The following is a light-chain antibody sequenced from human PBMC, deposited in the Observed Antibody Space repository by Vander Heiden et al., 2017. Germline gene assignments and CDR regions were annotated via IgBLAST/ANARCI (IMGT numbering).Light chain of an antibody. CDR2: DAS. J-gene: IGKJ4*01. CDR1: QSISSY. V-gene: IGKV1-39*01. CDR3: QQSYSTHLLT. Sequence: DIQMTQSPSSLSASVGDRVTITCRASQSISSYLNWYQQKQGKAAKLLIYDASTLQSGVPSRFSGSGSGTDVTLTISSLQPEDFATYYCQQSYSTHLLTFGGGTKVEIK.